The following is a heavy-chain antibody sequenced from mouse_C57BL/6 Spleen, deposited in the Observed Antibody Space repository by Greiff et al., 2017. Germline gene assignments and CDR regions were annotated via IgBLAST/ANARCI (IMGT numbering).Heavy chain of an antibody. D-gene: IGHD1-1*01. V-gene: IGHV5-17*01. CDR3: ARNYYGSSHLDY. CDR1: GFTFSDYG. J-gene: IGHJ2*01. Sequence: EVKLMESGGGLVKPGGSLKLSCAASGFTFSDYGMHWVRQAPGKGLEWVAYISSGSSTIYYADTVKGRFTISRDNAKNTLFLQMTSLRSEDTAMYYCARNYYGSSHLDYWGQGTTLTVSS. CDR2: ISSGSSTI.